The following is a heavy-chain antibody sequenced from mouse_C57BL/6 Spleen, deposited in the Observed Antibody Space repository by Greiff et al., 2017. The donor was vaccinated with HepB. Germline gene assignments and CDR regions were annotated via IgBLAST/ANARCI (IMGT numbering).Heavy chain of an antibody. V-gene: IGHV1-82*01. CDR2: IYPGDGDT. Sequence: QVQLQQSGPELVKPGASVKISCKASGYAFSSSWMNRVKQRPGKGLEWIGRIYPGDGDTNYNGKFKGKATLTADKSSSTAYMQLSSLTSEDSAVYFCARGGGVDYWGQGTTLTVSS. CDR3: ARGGGVDY. CDR1: GYAFSSSW. J-gene: IGHJ2*01.